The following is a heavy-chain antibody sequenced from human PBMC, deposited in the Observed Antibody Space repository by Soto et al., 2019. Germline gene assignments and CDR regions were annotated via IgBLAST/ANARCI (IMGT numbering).Heavy chain of an antibody. Sequence: SENLLPPRTVSGGFTSSGHYHWSRIRQHPGKGLEWIGYIYYSGSTYYNPSLKSRVTISVDTSKNQFSLKLSSVTAADTAVYYCARSTDSSGWRFDYWGQGTLVTVSS. CDR2: IYYSGST. CDR3: ARSTDSSGWRFDY. CDR1: GGFTSSGHYH. D-gene: IGHD6-19*01. V-gene: IGHV4-31*03. J-gene: IGHJ4*02.